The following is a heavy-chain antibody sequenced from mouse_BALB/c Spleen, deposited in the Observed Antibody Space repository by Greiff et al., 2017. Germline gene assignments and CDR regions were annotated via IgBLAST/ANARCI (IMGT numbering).Heavy chain of an antibody. CDR3: TRDHYGSDFDV. CDR1: GFTFSSYT. D-gene: IGHD1-1*01. CDR2: ISSGGSYT. J-gene: IGHJ1*01. V-gene: IGHV5-6-4*01. Sequence: EVNVVESGGGLVKPGGSLKLSCAASGFTFSSYTMSWVRQTPEKRLEWVATISSGGSYTYYPDSVKGRFTISRDNAKNTLYLQMSSLKSEDTAMYYCTRDHYGSDFDVWGAGTTVTVSS.